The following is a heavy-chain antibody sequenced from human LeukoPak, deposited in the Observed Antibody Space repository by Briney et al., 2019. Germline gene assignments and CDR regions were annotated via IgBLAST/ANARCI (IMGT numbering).Heavy chain of an antibody. Sequence: PGGSLRLSCAASGFTFSSYAMSWVRQAPGKGLEWVSSISSSSSYIYYADSVKGRFTISRDNAKNSLYLQMNSLRAEDTAVYYCARDQEYYYGSGSYSFDYWGQGTLVTVSS. V-gene: IGHV3-21*01. CDR2: ISSSSSYI. CDR3: ARDQEYYYGSGSYSFDY. CDR1: GFTFSSYA. D-gene: IGHD3-10*01. J-gene: IGHJ4*02.